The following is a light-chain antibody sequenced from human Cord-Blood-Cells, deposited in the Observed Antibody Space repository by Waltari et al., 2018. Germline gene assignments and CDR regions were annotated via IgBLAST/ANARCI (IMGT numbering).Light chain of an antibody. J-gene: IGLJ3*02. CDR1: SSDVGGYNY. CDR2: DVS. V-gene: IGLV2-14*01. Sequence: QSALTQPASVSGSPGPSITLSRTGTSSDVGGYNYVSWYQQQPGKAPKLMFYDVSKRPSGVSNRFSGSKSGNTASLTISGLQAEDEADYYCSSYTSSSTWVFGGGTKLTVL. CDR3: SSYTSSSTWV.